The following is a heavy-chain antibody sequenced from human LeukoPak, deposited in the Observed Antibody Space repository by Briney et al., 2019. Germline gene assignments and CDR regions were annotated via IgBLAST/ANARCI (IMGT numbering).Heavy chain of an antibody. Sequence: GGSLRPSCAASGFTFSSYWMSWVRQAPGKGLEWVANIKQDGSEKYYVDSVKGRFTISRDNAKNSLYLQMNSLRAKDTAVYYCARDISTYYYGSGSLHWGQGTLVTVSS. CDR2: IKQDGSEK. J-gene: IGHJ4*02. V-gene: IGHV3-7*01. CDR1: GFTFSSYW. D-gene: IGHD3-10*01. CDR3: ARDISTYYYGSGSLH.